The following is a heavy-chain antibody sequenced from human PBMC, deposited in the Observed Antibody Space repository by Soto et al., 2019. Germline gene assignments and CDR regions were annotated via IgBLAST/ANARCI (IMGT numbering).Heavy chain of an antibody. D-gene: IGHD6-13*01. CDR1: GGSISSGGYY. CDR2: IYYSGST. V-gene: IGHV4-31*03. Sequence: TLSLTCTVSGGSISSGGYYWSWIRQHPGKGLEWIGYIYYSGSTYYNPSLKSRVTISVDTSKNQFSLKLSSVTAADTAVYYCARFSRPYGYSGSWYRPEGYYYYGMDVWGQGTTVTVSS. CDR3: ARFSRPYGYSGSWYRPEGYYYYGMDV. J-gene: IGHJ6*02.